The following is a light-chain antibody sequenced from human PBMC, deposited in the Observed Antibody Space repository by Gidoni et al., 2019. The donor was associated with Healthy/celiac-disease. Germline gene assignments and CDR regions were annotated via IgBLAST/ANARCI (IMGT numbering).Light chain of an antibody. V-gene: IGKV3-20*01. CDR3: QQYGSSPLWT. Sequence: EIVLTQSPGTLSWSPGERATLSCRASQSVSSSYLAWYQQKPGQAPRLLIYGASSRATGIPDRFSGSGSGTDFTLTISRLEPEDFAVYYCQQYGSSPLWTFXQXTKVEIK. CDR1: QSVSSSY. J-gene: IGKJ1*01. CDR2: GAS.